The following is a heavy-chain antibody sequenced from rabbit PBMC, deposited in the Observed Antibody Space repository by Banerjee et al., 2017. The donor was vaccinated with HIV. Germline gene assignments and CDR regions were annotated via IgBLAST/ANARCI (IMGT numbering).Heavy chain of an antibody. CDR3: ARAYSTDSGYPYYFNL. CDR1: GFSFSSSYY. CDR2: IYAGSSGST. D-gene: IGHD1-1*01. Sequence: QEQLEESGGDLVKPGASLTLTCTASGFSFSSSYYMCWVRQAPGKGLEWIVCIYAGSSGSTYYASWAKGRFTISKTSSTTVTLQMTSLTAADTATYFCARAYSTDSGYPYYFNLWGPGTLVTVS. J-gene: IGHJ4*01. V-gene: IGHV1S45*01.